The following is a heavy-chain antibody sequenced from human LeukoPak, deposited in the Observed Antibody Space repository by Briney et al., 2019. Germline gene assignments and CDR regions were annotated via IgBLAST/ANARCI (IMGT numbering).Heavy chain of an antibody. Sequence: GASVKVSCKASGGTFISYAISWVRQAPGQGLEWMGGIIPIFGTANYAQKFQGRVTITADESTSTAYMELSSLRSEDTAVYYCATDRGGVIAVAGTLDYWGQGTLVTVSS. J-gene: IGHJ4*02. D-gene: IGHD6-19*01. CDR2: IIPIFGTA. CDR3: ATDRGGVIAVAGTLDY. V-gene: IGHV1-69*13. CDR1: GGTFISYA.